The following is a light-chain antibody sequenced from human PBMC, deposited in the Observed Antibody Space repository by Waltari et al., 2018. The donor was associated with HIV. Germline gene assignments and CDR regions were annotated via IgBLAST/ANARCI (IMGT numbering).Light chain of an antibody. V-gene: IGLV3-1*01. CDR3: QAWDSSAVV. J-gene: IGLJ2*01. CDR2: QDS. Sequence: SYELTEQPSVSVSPVQTASITCSGDKLGDKYACWYQQKPGQSPVRVIYQDSKRPTEIPERFSGSNSGNTATLTISGTQAMDEADYYCQAWDSSAVVFGGGTKLTVL. CDR1: KLGDKY.